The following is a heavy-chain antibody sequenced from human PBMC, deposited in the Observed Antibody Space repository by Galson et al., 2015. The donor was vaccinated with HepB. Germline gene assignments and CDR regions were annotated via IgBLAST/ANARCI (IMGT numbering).Heavy chain of an antibody. CDR1: GFTFSSYW. J-gene: IGHJ4*02. Sequence: SLRLSCAASGFTFSSYWMSWVRQAPGKGLEWVANIKQDGSEKYYVDSVKGRFTISRDNAKNSLYLQMNSLRAEDTAVYYCARDGLYSSSYDFDYWGQGTLVTVSS. CDR2: IKQDGSEK. CDR3: ARDGLYSSSYDFDY. D-gene: IGHD6-6*01. V-gene: IGHV3-7*03.